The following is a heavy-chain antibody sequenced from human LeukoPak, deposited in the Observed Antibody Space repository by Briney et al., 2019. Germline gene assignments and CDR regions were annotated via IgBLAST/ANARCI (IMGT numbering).Heavy chain of an antibody. V-gene: IGHV4-61*08. CDR1: GGSISSGGYY. J-gene: IGHJ6*02. Sequence: PSETLSLTCTVSGGSISSGGYYWSWIRQRPGKGLEWIGYIYYSGSTNYNLSLKSRVTISVDTSKNQFSLKLSSVTAADTAVYYCARAPVAVAGTDYYYYGMDVWGQGTTVTVSS. CDR2: IYYSGST. CDR3: ARAPVAVAGTDYYYYGMDV. D-gene: IGHD6-19*01.